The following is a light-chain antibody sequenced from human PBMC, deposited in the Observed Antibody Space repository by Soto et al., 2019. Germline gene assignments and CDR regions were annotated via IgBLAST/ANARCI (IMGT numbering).Light chain of an antibody. CDR1: QSVSST. Sequence: EILMTQYPATLSVSPGERATLSCGASQSVSSTFAWYQQKPGQAPRLLIYGASTRATGIPARFSGSGSGTEFTLTLSSLQSQPFAVSYCHQYNNWPPTWTFGQGTKVDIK. V-gene: IGKV3-15*01. J-gene: IGKJ1*01. CDR3: HQYNNWPPTWT. CDR2: GAS.